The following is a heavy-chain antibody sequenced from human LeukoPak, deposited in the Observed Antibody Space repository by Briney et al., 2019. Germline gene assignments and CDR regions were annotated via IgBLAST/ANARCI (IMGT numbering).Heavy chain of an antibody. CDR2: INPSGGST. D-gene: IGHD3-10*01. J-gene: IGHJ4*02. CDR1: GYTFSSNY. CDR3: AREGLWFGEFDY. Sequence: ASVKVSCKASGYTFSSNYMHWVRQAPGQGLEWMGIINPSGGSTNYAQKLQGRVTMTTDTSTSTAYMELRSLRSDDTAVYYCAREGLWFGEFDYWGQGTLVTVSS. V-gene: IGHV1-46*01.